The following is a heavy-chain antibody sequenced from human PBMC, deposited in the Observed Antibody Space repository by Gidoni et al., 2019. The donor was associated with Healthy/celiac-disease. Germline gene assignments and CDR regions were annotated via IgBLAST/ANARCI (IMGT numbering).Heavy chain of an antibody. Sequence: EVQLVVSGGGLVQPGGSLSISCAAPEFPVSSNYITWVRQAPGKGLEWVSVIYSGGSTYYADSVKGRFTISRDNSKNTLYLQMNSLRAEDTAVYYCALGESIAARSDYWGQGTLVTVSS. CDR2: IYSGGST. J-gene: IGHJ4*02. D-gene: IGHD6-6*01. V-gene: IGHV3-66*01. CDR3: ALGESIAARSDY. CDR1: EFPVSSNY.